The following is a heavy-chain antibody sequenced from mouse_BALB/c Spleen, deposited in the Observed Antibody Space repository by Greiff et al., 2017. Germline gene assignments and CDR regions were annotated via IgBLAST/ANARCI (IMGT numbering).Heavy chain of an antibody. D-gene: IGHD1-1*01. J-gene: IGHJ4*01. Sequence: VKLVESGAELARPGASVKLSCKASGYTFTSYWMQWVKQRPGQGLEWIGAIYPGDGDTRYTQKFKGKATLTADKSSSTAYMQLSSLASEDSAVYYCARGGSRVAMDYWGQGTSVTVSS. CDR2: IYPGDGDT. V-gene: IGHV1-87*01. CDR3: ARGGSRVAMDY. CDR1: GYTFTSYW.